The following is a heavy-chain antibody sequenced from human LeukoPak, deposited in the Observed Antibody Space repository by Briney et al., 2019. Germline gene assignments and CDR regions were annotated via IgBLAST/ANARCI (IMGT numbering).Heavy chain of an antibody. J-gene: IGHJ4*02. CDR2: IGTAGDT. D-gene: IGHD1-1*01. Sequence: GGSLRLSCAASGFTFGDYDMHWVRQATGKGLEWVSAIGTAGDTYYTGSVKGRFTISRENAKNSLYLQMNILRAGDTAVYYCARVAKERVGGVYYFDYWGQGTLVTVSS. CDR3: ARVAKERVGGVYYFDY. CDR1: GFTFGDYD. V-gene: IGHV3-13*01.